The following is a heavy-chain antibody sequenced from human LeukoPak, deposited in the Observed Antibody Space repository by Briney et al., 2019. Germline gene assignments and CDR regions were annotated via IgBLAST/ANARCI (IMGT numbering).Heavy chain of an antibody. CDR2: ISGSGGST. CDR1: GFTFSTYG. Sequence: GVSLRLSCEASGFTFSTYGMSWVRQAPGKGLEWVSAISGSGGSTYYADSVKGRVTIPRDNAKNSLDRQMNSLRVEDTAFYYCARGDAESKYRHIGYLGQGTLVTVSS. J-gene: IGHJ4*02. CDR3: ARGDAESKYRHIGY. D-gene: IGHD2-2*01. V-gene: IGHV3-23*01.